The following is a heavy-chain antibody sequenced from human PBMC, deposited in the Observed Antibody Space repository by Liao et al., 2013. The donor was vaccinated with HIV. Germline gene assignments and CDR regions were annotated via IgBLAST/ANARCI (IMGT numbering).Heavy chain of an antibody. D-gene: IGHD5-18*01. CDR2: INHSGST. CDR1: GGSFSGYF. J-gene: IGHJ1*01. V-gene: IGHV4-34*01. CDR3: ARRGYTYGSLYFQH. Sequence: QVQLQQWGAGLLKPSETLSLTCAVYGGSFSGYFWTWIRQPPGKGLEYIGEINHSGSTNYNPSLKSPVTISVDTSKNQFSLKMRSVTAADTAVYYCARRGYTYGSLYFQHWGQGTLVTVSS.